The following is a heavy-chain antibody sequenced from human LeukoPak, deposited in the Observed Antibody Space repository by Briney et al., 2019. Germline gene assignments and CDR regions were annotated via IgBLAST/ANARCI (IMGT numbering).Heavy chain of an antibody. J-gene: IGHJ4*02. V-gene: IGHV3-30-3*01. CDR1: GFTFSSYA. D-gene: IGHD4-11*01. Sequence: GGSLRLSCAASGFTFSSYAMHWVRQAPGKGLEWVAVISYDGSNKYYADSVKGRFTISRDNSKNTLYLQMNSLRAEDTAVYYCAREGNYDFDYWGQGTLVTVSS. CDR3: AREGNYDFDY. CDR2: ISYDGSNK.